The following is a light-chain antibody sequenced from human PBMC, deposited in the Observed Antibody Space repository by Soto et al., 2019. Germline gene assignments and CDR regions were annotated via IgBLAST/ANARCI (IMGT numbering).Light chain of an antibody. V-gene: IGKV3-20*01. J-gene: IGKJ2*01. CDR2: GAS. CDR3: QQYGSSPLYT. Sequence: EIVLTQSPGTLSLSPGERATLSCRASQSVSSSYLAWYQQKLGQAPRLLIYGASSRATGIPDRFSGSGSGTDFTLTISTLEPEDFAVYYCQQYGSSPLYTFGQGTKLEIK. CDR1: QSVSSSY.